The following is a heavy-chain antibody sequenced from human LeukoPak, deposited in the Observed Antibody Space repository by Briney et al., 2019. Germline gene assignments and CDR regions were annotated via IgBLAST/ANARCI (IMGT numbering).Heavy chain of an antibody. D-gene: IGHD6-13*01. J-gene: IGHJ4*02. CDR1: GGSISSYY. CDR3: ARGGSPGYFDY. CDR2: IYYSGST. V-gene: IGHV4-59*12. Sequence: SETLSLTCTVSGGSISSYYWSWIRQPPGKGLEWIGYIYYSGSTNYNPSLKSRVTISIDTSKNQFSLKVNSLTPADTAVYYCARGGSPGYFDYWGQGALVTVSS.